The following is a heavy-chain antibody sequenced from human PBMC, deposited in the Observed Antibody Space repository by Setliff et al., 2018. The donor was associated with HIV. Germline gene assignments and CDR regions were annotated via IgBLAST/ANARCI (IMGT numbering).Heavy chain of an antibody. CDR1: GYIFTSYA. CDR3: MRDPSGYDASGYYPLRWYFDL. CDR2: ITSYKGNT. V-gene: IGHV1-18*01. D-gene: IGHD3-22*01. J-gene: IGHJ2*01. Sequence: ASVKVSCKASGYIFTSYAISWVRQAPGQGLEWMGWITSYKGNTNYAQKFQGRVTMTTDTSTRTVYMDLRSLRSDDTAVYYCMRDPSGYDASGYYPLRWYFDLWGRGTLVTVSS.